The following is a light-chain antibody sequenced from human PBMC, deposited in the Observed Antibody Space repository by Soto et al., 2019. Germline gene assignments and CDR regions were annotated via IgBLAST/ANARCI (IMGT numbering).Light chain of an antibody. CDR1: QSVSSSY. CDR2: GAS. CDR3: QQYGSSPPT. Sequence: EIVLTQSPGTLSLSPGERATLSCRASQSVSSSYLAWYQQKPVQAPRLLIYGASSRATGIPDRFSGSGSGTGFNLTISRLEPEDFAVYYCQQYGSSPPTFGQGTKVEIK. V-gene: IGKV3-20*01. J-gene: IGKJ1*01.